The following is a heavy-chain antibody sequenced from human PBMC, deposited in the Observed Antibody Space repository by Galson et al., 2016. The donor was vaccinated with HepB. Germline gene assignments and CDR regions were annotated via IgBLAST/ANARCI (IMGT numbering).Heavy chain of an antibody. CDR2: VKANIDGGTV. V-gene: IGHV3-15*01. D-gene: IGHD7-27*01. CDR3: TTNWGPPLGY. Sequence: LRLSCAASGFAFTNAWMSWVRQKPGKRPQWVGRVKANIDGGTVDYAAPVKGRFTISRDDSKNFLYLEMNSLQTEDTAIYYCTTNWGPPLGYWGPGTLVTVSS. J-gene: IGHJ4*02. CDR1: GFAFTNAW.